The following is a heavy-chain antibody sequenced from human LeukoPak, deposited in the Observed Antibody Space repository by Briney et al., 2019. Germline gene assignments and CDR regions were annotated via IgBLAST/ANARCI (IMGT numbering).Heavy chain of an antibody. V-gene: IGHV3-23*01. Sequence: GGSLRLSCAASGFTLSDYYMSWVRQAPGKGLEWVSAISGSGGSTYYADSVKGRFTISRDNSKNTLYLQMNSLRAEDTAVYYCAKSRVTMIVVVNGGYFDYWGQGTLVTVSS. CDR1: GFTLSDYY. CDR3: AKSRVTMIVVVNGGYFDY. D-gene: IGHD3-22*01. CDR2: ISGSGGST. J-gene: IGHJ4*02.